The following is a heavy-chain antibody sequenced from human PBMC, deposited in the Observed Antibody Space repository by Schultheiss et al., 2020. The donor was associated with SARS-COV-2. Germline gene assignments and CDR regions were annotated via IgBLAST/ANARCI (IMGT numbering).Heavy chain of an antibody. J-gene: IGHJ4*02. V-gene: IGHV4-4*02. D-gene: IGHD1-26*01. CDR2: IHHSGTT. Sequence: SETLSLTCAVSSDSSSSANWWSWVRQPPGKGLEWIGEIHHSGTTNYNPSLKSRVTISVDQSNNQFSLNLTSVTAADMAVYYCAMSAWYSVEYWGQGTLVTVSS. CDR3: AMSAWYSVEY. CDR1: SDSSSSANW.